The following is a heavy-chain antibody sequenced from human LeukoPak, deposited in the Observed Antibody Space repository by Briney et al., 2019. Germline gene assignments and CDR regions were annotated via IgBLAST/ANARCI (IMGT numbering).Heavy chain of an antibody. CDR1: GGSISSYY. V-gene: IGHV4-59*01. D-gene: IGHD6-13*01. J-gene: IGHJ5*02. CDR3: ARDYSSTNWFDP. CDR2: IYYSGST. Sequence: PSGTLSLTCTVSGGSISSYYWSWIRQPPGKGLEWIGYIYYSGSTNYNPSLKSRVTISVDTSKNQFSLKLSSVTAADTAVYYCARDYSSTNWFDPWGQGTLVTVSS.